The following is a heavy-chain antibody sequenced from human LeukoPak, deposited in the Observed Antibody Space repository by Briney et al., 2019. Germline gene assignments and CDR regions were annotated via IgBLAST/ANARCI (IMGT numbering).Heavy chain of an antibody. V-gene: IGHV1-69*13. D-gene: IGHD3-3*01. J-gene: IGHJ6*02. CDR1: GGTFSSYA. CDR2: IIPIFGTA. Sequence: SVKVSCKASGGTFSSYAISWVRQAPGQGLEWMGGIIPIFGTANYAQKFQGRVTITADESTSTAYMELSSLRSEDTAVYYCAIPHNTARLRFLEWSEGYYYYYGMDVWGQGTTVTVSS. CDR3: AIPHNTARLRFLEWSEGYYYYYGMDV.